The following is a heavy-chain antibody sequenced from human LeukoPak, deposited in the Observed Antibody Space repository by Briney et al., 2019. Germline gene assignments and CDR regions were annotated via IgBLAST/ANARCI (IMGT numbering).Heavy chain of an antibody. Sequence: SGGSLRLSCAASGFTFSCYSMNWVRQAPGKGLEWVSSISSSSSYIYYADSVKGRFTISRDNAKNSLYLQMNSLRAEDTAVYYCARGGGKSFAFDIWGQGTMVTVSS. J-gene: IGHJ3*02. CDR2: ISSSSSYI. CDR1: GFTFSCYS. CDR3: ARGGGKSFAFDI. V-gene: IGHV3-21*01. D-gene: IGHD4-23*01.